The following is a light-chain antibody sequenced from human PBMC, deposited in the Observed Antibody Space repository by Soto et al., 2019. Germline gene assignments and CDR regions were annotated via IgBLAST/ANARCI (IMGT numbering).Light chain of an antibody. J-gene: IGLJ3*02. CDR2: SDN. CDR1: SSNIGRNY. CDR3: AAWDDSLSSPV. V-gene: IGLV1-47*01. Sequence: QSVLTQLPSASGTPGQRVTISCSGSSSNIGRNYVCWYQLLPRTAPKLLIHSDNQRPSGVPDRFSGSKSGTSASLAISGLRSEDEGDYYCAAWDDSLSSPVFGGGTQLTVL.